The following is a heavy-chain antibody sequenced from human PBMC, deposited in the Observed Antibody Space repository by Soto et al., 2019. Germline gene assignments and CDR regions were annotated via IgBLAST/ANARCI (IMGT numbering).Heavy chain of an antibody. CDR3: ATHYYGSGSYYPPDYYYYYGMDV. V-gene: IGHV5-51*01. Sequence: GESLKISCKGSGYSFTSYRIGWVRQMPGKGLEWMGIIYPGDSDTRYSPSFQGQVTISADKSISTAYLQWSSLKASDTAMHYCATHYYGSGSYYPPDYYYYYGMDVWGQGTTVTVSS. J-gene: IGHJ6*02. CDR1: GYSFTSYR. D-gene: IGHD3-10*01. CDR2: IYPGDSDT.